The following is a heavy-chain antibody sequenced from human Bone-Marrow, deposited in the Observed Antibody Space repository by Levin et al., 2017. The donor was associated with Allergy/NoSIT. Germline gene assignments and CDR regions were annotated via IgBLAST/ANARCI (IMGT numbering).Heavy chain of an antibody. CDR1: GYTLTELS. D-gene: IGHD3-22*01. Sequence: GESLKISCKVSGYTLTELSMHWVRQAPGKGLEWMGGFDPEDGETIYAQKFQGRVTMTEDTSTDTAYMELSSLRSEDTAVYYCATDSPPALYYDSSGYSNWGQGTLVTVSS. CDR2: FDPEDGET. J-gene: IGHJ4*02. V-gene: IGHV1-24*01. CDR3: ATDSPPALYYDSSGYSN.